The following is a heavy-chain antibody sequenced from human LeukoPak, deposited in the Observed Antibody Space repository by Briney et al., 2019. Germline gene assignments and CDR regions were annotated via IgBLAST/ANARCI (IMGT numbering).Heavy chain of an antibody. Sequence: ASVKVSCKASGYTFTTYAMHWVRQAPGQRLEWMGWINAGNGNTKYSQKFQGRVTITRDTSASTAYMELSSLRSEDTAVYYCARAAVAGTYYYYYGMDVWGQGTTVTASS. V-gene: IGHV1-3*01. CDR3: ARAAVAGTYYYYYGMDV. D-gene: IGHD6-19*01. CDR2: INAGNGNT. CDR1: GYTFTTYA. J-gene: IGHJ6*02.